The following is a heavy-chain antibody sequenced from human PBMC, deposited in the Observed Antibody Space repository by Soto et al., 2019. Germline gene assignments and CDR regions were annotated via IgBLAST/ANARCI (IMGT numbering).Heavy chain of an antibody. V-gene: IGHV4-59*01. D-gene: IGHD2-15*01. J-gene: IGHJ5*02. CDR1: GGSISSYY. CDR2: IYYSGST. Sequence: SETLSLTCTVSGGSISSYYWSWIRQPPGKGLEWIGYIYYSGSTNYNPSLKSRVTISVDTSKNQFSLKLSSVTAADTAVYYCARAVGKYCSGGSCYSYWFDPSGQAPLVTVSS. CDR3: ARAVGKYCSGGSCYSYWFDP.